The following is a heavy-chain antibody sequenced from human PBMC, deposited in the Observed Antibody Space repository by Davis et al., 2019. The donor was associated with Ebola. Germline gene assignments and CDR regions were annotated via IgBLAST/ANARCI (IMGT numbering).Heavy chain of an antibody. CDR2: IYYSGST. CDR3: ARAHSDIVDAFDP. J-gene: IGHJ5*02. Sequence: PSETLSLTCTVSGGSISSHYWSWIRQPPGKGLEWIGYIYYSGSTNYNPSLKSRVTISVDTSKNQFSLKLSSVTAADTAVYYCARAHSDIVDAFDPWGQGTLVTVSS. V-gene: IGHV4-59*11. D-gene: IGHD2-15*01. CDR1: GGSISSHY.